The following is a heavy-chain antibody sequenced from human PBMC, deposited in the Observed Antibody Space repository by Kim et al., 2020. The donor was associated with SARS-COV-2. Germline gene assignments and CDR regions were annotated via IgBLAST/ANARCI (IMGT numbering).Heavy chain of an antibody. D-gene: IGHD3-3*01. Sequence: GGSLRLSCVTSGFTFNNYWMTWVRQPPGKGLEWVAHIKQDGSEKYYVDSVKGRFTISRDNAKSSVFLQLSSLRAEDTATYFCARVPSWSGYTWGQGTLVAVSS. CDR3: ARVPSWSGYT. J-gene: IGHJ5*02. CDR2: IKQDGSEK. V-gene: IGHV3-7*04. CDR1: GFTFNNYW.